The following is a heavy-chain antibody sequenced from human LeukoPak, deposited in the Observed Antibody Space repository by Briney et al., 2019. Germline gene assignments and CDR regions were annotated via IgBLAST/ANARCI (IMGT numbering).Heavy chain of an antibody. CDR2: IKQDGSEK. CDR3: AKGGADSSTDFDY. CDR1: GFTFSSYW. D-gene: IGHD6-19*01. Sequence: GGSLRLSCAASGFTFSSYWMSWVRQAPGKGLEWGANIKQDGSEKYYVDSVKGRFTISRDNAKNSLYLQRNSLRAEDTAVYYCAKGGADSSTDFDYWGQGTLVTASS. V-gene: IGHV3-7*01. J-gene: IGHJ4*02.